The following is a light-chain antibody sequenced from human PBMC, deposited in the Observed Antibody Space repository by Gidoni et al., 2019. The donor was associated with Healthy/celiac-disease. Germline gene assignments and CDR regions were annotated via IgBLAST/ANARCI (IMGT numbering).Light chain of an antibody. CDR1: QSISSW. Sequence: IQMTQSPSTLSASVGDGVTLTCRASQSISSWLAWYQQKPGKAPKLLIYKASSLESGVPSRFSGSGSGTEFTLTISSLQPDDFATYYCQQYNSYSPWTFGPXTKVDIK. CDR2: KAS. J-gene: IGKJ3*01. CDR3: QQYNSYSPWT. V-gene: IGKV1-5*03.